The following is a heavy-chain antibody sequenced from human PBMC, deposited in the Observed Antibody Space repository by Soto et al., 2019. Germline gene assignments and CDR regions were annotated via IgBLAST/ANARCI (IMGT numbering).Heavy chain of an antibody. CDR2: IIPILGIA. Sequence: QVQLVQSGAEVKKPGSSVKVSCKASGGTFSSYTISWVRQAPGQGLEWMGRIIPILGIANYAQKFQGRVTITADKSTSTAYMELSSLRSEDTAVYYCARYKRSSGWYDAFDIWGQGTMVTVSS. J-gene: IGHJ3*02. D-gene: IGHD6-19*01. V-gene: IGHV1-69*02. CDR3: ARYKRSSGWYDAFDI. CDR1: GGTFSSYT.